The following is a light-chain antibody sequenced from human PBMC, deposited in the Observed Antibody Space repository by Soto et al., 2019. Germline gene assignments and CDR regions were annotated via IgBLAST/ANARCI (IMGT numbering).Light chain of an antibody. J-gene: IGKJ4*01. CDR1: QGFSSY. CDR2: AAS. CDR3: QQLNSYLALT. Sequence: DIQLTQSPSFLSASVGDRVTITCRASQGFSSYLAWYQQKPGKAPKLLIYAASTLQSGVPSRFSGSGSGTEFTLTISSLQPEDFATYYCQQLNSYLALTFGGGTKVEIK. V-gene: IGKV1-9*01.